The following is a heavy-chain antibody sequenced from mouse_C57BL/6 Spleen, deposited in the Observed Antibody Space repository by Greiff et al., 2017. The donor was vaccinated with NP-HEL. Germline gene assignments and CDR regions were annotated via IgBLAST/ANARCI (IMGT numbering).Heavy chain of an antibody. CDR2: INPNNGGT. J-gene: IGHJ3*01. CDR1: GYTFTDYY. V-gene: IGHV1-26*01. D-gene: IGHD1-1*01. CDR3: ARRLYYGSRIPFAY. Sequence: EVQLQQSGPELVKPGASVKISCKASGYTFTDYYMNWVKQSHGKSLEWIGDINPNNGGTSYNQKFKGKATLTVDKSSSTAYMELRSLTSEDSAVYYCARRLYYGSRIPFAYWGQGTLVTVSA.